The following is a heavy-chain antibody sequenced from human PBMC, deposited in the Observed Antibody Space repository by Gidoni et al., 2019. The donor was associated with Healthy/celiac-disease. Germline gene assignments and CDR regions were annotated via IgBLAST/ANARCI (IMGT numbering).Heavy chain of an antibody. J-gene: IGHJ5*02. V-gene: IGHV3-23*04. CDR1: GFTFRSYA. D-gene: IGHD2-8*01. Sequence: EVQLVESGGGLVQPGGSLRLSCSAYGFTFRSYAMSWGRQAPGKGLEWVSASSGSGGSTYYADSVKGRFTISRDNSKNTLYLQMNSLRAEDTAVYYCAKDGGYCTNGVCYLGDWFDPWGQGTLVTVSS. CDR2: SSGSGGST. CDR3: AKDGGYCTNGVCYLGDWFDP.